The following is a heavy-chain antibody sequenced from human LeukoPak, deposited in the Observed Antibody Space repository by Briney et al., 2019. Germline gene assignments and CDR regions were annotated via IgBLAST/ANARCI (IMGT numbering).Heavy chain of an antibody. J-gene: IGHJ6*03. CDR3: ARVGENKGFGDPGDYYYMDV. CDR2: IYYSGST. V-gene: IGHV4-59*01. Sequence: SETLSLTCTVPGGSISSYYWSWIRQPPGKGLEWIGYIYYSGSTNYNPSLKSRVTISVDTSKNQFSLKLSSVTAADTAVYYCARVGENKGFGDPGDYYYMDVWGKGTTVTVSS. CDR1: GGSISSYY. D-gene: IGHD3-10*01.